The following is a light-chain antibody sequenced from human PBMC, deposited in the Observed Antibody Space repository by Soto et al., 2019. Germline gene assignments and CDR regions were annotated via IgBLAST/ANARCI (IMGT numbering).Light chain of an antibody. CDR1: QSISSF. CDR3: QHSYNNPTT. V-gene: IGKV1-39*01. Sequence: DIQMTQSPSSLSASVGDRVTITCRASQSISSFLTWYQQKAGKAPKLLIYAASSLQSGVPSRFSGSGSGTEFTLTITSLQPGDFATYYCQHSYNNPTTFGQGTKVDIK. J-gene: IGKJ2*01. CDR2: AAS.